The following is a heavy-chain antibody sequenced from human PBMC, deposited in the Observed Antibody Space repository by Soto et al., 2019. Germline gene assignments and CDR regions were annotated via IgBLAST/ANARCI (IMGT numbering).Heavy chain of an antibody. V-gene: IGHV1-69*13. CDR2: IIPIFGTA. J-gene: IGHJ6*02. Sequence: SVKVSCKASGGTFSSYAISWVRQAPGRGLEWMGGIIPIFGTANYAQKFQGRVTITADESTSTAYMELSSLRSEDTAVYYCARVVYDGRITIFGVALPYYGMDVWGQGTTVTVSS. CDR1: GGTFSSYA. D-gene: IGHD3-3*01. CDR3: ARVVYDGRITIFGVALPYYGMDV.